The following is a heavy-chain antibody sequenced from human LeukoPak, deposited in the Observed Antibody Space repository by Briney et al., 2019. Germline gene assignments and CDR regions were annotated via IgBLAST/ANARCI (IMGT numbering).Heavy chain of an antibody. J-gene: IGHJ4*02. CDR3: AMTQQLVRSLDY. CDR2: IYSGCST. D-gene: IGHD6-13*01. V-gene: IGHV3-53*01. Sequence: GGSLRLSCAVSGFTVSSNYLSWVRHPPRHGLEWVSVIYSGCSTYYADSVKRRFTISRDNSKNTLYLQMNSLRAEDTAVYYCAMTQQLVRSLDYWGQGTLVTVSS. CDR1: GFTVSSNY.